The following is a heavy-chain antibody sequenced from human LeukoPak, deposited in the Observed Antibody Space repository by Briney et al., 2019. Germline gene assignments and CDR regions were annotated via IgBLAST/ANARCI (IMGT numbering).Heavy chain of an antibody. CDR2: IRYDGSNK. CDR3: AKDRAAAAEPYDAFDI. V-gene: IGHV3-30*02. D-gene: IGHD6-13*01. J-gene: IGHJ3*02. CDR1: GFTFSSYG. Sequence: PGGSLRLSCAASGFTFSSYGMHWVRQAPGKGLEWVAFIRYDGSNKYYADSVKGRFTISRDNSKNTLYLQMNSLRAEDTAVYYCAKDRAAAAEPYDAFDIWGQGTMVTVSS.